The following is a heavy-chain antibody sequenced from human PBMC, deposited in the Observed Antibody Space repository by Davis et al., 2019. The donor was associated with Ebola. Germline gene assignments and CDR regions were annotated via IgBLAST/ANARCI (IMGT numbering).Heavy chain of an antibody. CDR3: ARVRTILLGHYYYYYMDV. CDR2: ISSSGSTI. CDR1: GFTFSDYY. J-gene: IGHJ6*03. V-gene: IGHV3-11*04. Sequence: GESLKISCAASGFTFSDYYMSWIRQAPGKGLEWVSYISSSGSTIYYADSVKGRFTISRDNAKNSLYLQMNSLRAEDTAVYYCARVRTILLGHYYYYYMDVWGKGTTVTVSS. D-gene: IGHD3-16*01.